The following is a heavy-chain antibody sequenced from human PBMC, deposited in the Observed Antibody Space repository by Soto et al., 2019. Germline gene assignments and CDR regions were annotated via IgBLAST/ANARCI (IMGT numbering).Heavy chain of an antibody. V-gene: IGHV1-3*01. Sequence: GASVKVSCKASGYTFTSYAMHWVRQAPGQRLEWMGWINAGNGNTKYSQKFQGRVTITRDTSASTAYMELSSLRSEDTAVYYCARDFPPGIVVVPAAIPGAFDIWGQGTMVTVSS. D-gene: IGHD2-2*02. CDR2: INAGNGNT. CDR3: ARDFPPGIVVVPAAIPGAFDI. CDR1: GYTFTSYA. J-gene: IGHJ3*02.